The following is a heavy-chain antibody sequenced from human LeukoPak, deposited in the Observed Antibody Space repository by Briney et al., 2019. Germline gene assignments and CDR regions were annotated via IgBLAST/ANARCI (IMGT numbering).Heavy chain of an antibody. CDR3: AISNSGSYYKGLGY. D-gene: IGHD1-26*01. J-gene: IGHJ4*02. CDR2: ISSSSSYI. V-gene: IGHV3-21*04. Sequence: PGGSLRLSCAASGFTFSSYLMNWVRQAPGKGLEWVSSISSSSSYIYYADSVKDRFTISRDNSKNTLYLQMNSLRAEDTAVYYCAISNSGSYYKGLGYWGQGTLVTVSS. CDR1: GFTFSSYL.